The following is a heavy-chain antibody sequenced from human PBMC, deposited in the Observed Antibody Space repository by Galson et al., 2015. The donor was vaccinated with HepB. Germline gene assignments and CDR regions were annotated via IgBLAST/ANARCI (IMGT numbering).Heavy chain of an antibody. CDR3: ARDREGIAAAGTGGEVDAFDI. J-gene: IGHJ3*02. Sequence: SLRLSCAASGFTFSSYSMNWVRQALGKGLEWVSSISSSSSYIYYADSVKGRFTISRDNAKNSLYLQMNSLRAEDTAVYYCARDREGIAAAGTGGEVDAFDIWGQGTMVTVSS. D-gene: IGHD6-13*01. CDR2: ISSSSSYI. V-gene: IGHV3-21*01. CDR1: GFTFSSYS.